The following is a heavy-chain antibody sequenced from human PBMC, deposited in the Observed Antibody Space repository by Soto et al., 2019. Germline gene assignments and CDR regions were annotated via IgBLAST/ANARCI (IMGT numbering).Heavy chain of an antibody. J-gene: IGHJ4*02. D-gene: IGHD5-18*01. CDR1: GFVLSSYS. V-gene: IGHV3-48*01. CDR3: ARSYSYGFGY. Sequence: EVQLVESGGGLVQPGGSLRLSCAASGFVLSSYSMSWVRQAPGKGLEWVSYIGTGTRTRYYADSVKGRFTIARDNGKYSLFLQINSLRAEDTALYYCARSYSYGFGYWGQGTLVTVSS. CDR2: IGTGTRTR.